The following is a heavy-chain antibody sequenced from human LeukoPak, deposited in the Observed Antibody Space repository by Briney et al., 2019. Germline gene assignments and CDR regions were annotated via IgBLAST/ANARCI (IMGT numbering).Heavy chain of an antibody. CDR3: ARAGVSYYGGNGYYFDY. CDR1: GGSISSGDYY. D-gene: IGHD4-23*01. V-gene: IGHV4-30-4*08. J-gene: IGHJ4*02. Sequence: SQTLSLTCTVSGGSISSGDYYWSWIRQPPGKGLEWIGYIYYSGSTYYNPSLKSRVTISVDTSKNQFSLKLSAVTAADTAVYYCARAGVSYYGGNGYYFDYWGQGTLVTVSS. CDR2: IYYSGST.